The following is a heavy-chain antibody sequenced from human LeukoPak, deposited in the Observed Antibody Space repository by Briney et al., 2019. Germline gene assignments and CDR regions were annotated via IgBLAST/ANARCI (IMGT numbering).Heavy chain of an antibody. CDR3: ARDPKQGGTYWNYFDY. V-gene: IGHV3-74*01. CDR1: GLTFSIDL. J-gene: IGHJ4*02. CDR2: INSDGSST. Sequence: RGSLRVSSAPSGLTFSIDLMRWGCEALRGRPVWGSPINSDGSSTSYADSVKGRFTISRDNAKNTLYLQMNSLRAEDTAVYYCARDPKQGGTYWNYFDYWGQGALVTVSP. D-gene: IGHD1-26*01.